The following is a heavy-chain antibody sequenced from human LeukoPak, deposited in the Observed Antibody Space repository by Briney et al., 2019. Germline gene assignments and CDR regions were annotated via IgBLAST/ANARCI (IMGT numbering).Heavy chain of an antibody. CDR1: GFTFSSYN. Sequence: GGSLRLSCAAPGFTFSSYNMNWVRPAPGKGLEWVSSISSSSTYIYHAGSGKGRVTISRDNAKNSLYLQMNSLRAEDTAVYYCARHPPSFQSWGHGTLVTVSS. CDR3: ARHPPSFQS. V-gene: IGHV3-21*01. CDR2: ISSSSTYI. J-gene: IGHJ1*01.